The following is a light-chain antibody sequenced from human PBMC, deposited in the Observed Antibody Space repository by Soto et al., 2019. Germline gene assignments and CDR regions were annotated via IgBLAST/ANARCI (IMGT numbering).Light chain of an antibody. CDR3: QQSYSTPA. CDR1: QTINTY. Sequence: DIQMIQSPSSLSASVGDRVTITCRASQTINTYLNWYQQKPGKAPHLLIYATSTLQSGVPSRFSGSGSGTDFTLTISSLQPEDFATYYCQQSYSTPAFGPGTKVDIK. V-gene: IGKV1-39*01. J-gene: IGKJ3*01. CDR2: ATS.